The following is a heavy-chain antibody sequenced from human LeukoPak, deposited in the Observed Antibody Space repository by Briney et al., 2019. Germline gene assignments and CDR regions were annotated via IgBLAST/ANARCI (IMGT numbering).Heavy chain of an antibody. CDR2: IYSGGST. Sequence: PGGSLRSSCAAPGFTVSSNYMSWVGKAPGKGLEGASVIYSGGSTYYADSVKGRFTISRDNSKNTLYLQMNSLRAEDTAVYYCARDLILWFGEFDYYYYGMDVWGQATTVTVSS. CDR3: ARDLILWFGEFDYYYYGMDV. D-gene: IGHD3-10*01. V-gene: IGHV3-66*02. CDR1: GFTVSSNY. J-gene: IGHJ6*02.